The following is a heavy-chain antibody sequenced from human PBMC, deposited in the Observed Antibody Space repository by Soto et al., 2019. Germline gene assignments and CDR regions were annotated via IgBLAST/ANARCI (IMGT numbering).Heavy chain of an antibody. V-gene: IGHV4-59*01. D-gene: IGHD6-13*01. J-gene: IGHJ6*03. CDR1: GGSSSSYY. Sequence: SETLSLTCTVSGGSSSSYYWSWIRQPPGKGLEWIGYIYYSGSTNYNPSLKSRVTISVDTSKNQFSLKLSSVTAADTAVYYCARDFNEAAAGRYYFYYTDVWGKGTTVTVSS. CDR2: IYYSGST. CDR3: ARDFNEAAAGRYYFYYTDV.